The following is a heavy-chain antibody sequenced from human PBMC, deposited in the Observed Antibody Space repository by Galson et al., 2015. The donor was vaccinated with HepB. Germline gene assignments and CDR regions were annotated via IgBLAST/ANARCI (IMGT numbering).Heavy chain of an antibody. CDR3: ARVLRDIVGGRRDFDY. J-gene: IGHJ4*02. CDR2: ISNDGINK. D-gene: IGHD1-26*01. Sequence: SLRLSCAASGFTFNSYSIHWVRQAPGKGLEWVTLISNDGINKSYAPSVKGRFTISRDNSKNTVSLEMNSLSSEDTAVYYCARVLRDIVGGRRDFDYWGQGTLVTVSS. CDR1: GFTFNSYS. V-gene: IGHV3-30*03.